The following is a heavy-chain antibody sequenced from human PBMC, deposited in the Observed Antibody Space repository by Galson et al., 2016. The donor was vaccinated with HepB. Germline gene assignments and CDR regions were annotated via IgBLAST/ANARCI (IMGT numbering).Heavy chain of an antibody. CDR1: GFSFRTFA. CDR2: IWDDGSQK. Sequence: SLRLSCAASGFSFRTFAMNWVRQAPGKGLEWVAVIWDDGSQKYVAESLRGRFSISRYNSKNTLYLHMNTPRADDTAVYYRARPQWNIVVSGGMDVWGQGTTVAVSS. D-gene: IGHD2-21*01. CDR3: ARPQWNIVVSGGMDV. V-gene: IGHV3-33*01. J-gene: IGHJ6*02.